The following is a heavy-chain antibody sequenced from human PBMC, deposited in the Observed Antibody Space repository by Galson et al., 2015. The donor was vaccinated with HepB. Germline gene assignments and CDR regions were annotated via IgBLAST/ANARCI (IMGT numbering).Heavy chain of an antibody. CDR1: GFTFSSDG. CDR3: ANEGAGATQPPPVWDY. Sequence: SLRLSCAASGFTFSSDGMHWVRQAPGKGLEWAALISDDGRIKYYADSVKGRFTISRDNSKNTLYLQMNSLRPEDTAVYYCANEGAGATQPPPVWDYWGQGTLVSVSS. J-gene: IGHJ4*02. CDR2: ISDDGRIK. V-gene: IGHV3-30*18. D-gene: IGHD1-26*01.